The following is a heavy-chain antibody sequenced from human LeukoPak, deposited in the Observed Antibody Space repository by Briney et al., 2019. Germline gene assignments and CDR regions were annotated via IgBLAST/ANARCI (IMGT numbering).Heavy chain of an antibody. D-gene: IGHD3-9*01. CDR3: ARDSSLLRYFDWLFH. CDR1: GFTFSDYY. CDR2: ISSSGSTI. J-gene: IGHJ5*02. Sequence: GGSLRLSCAASGFTFSDYYKSWIRQAPGKGLEWVSYISSSGSTIYYADSVKGRFTISRDNAKNSLYLQMNSLRAEDTAVYYCARDSSLLRYFDWLFHWGQGTLVTVSS. V-gene: IGHV3-11*01.